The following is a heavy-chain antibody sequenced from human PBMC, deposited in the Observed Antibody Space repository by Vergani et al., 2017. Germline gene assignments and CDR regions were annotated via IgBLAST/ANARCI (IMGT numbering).Heavy chain of an antibody. CDR3: ARGEVLSYYDFWSGYYTAREDYYYYYMDV. D-gene: IGHD3-3*01. CDR2: ISSSSSYI. CDR1: GFTFSSYS. Sequence: EVQLVESGGGLVKPGGSLRLSCAASGFTFSSYSMNWVRQAPGKGLEWVSSISSSSSYIYYADSGKGRFTISRDNAKNSLYLQMNSLRAEDTAVYYCARGEVLSYYDFWSGYYTAREDYYYYYMDVWGKGTTVTVSS. V-gene: IGHV3-21*01. J-gene: IGHJ6*03.